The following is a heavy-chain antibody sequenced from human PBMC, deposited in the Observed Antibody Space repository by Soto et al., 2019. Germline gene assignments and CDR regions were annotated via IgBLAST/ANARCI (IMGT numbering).Heavy chain of an antibody. V-gene: IGHV3-23*01. Sequence: PGGSLRLSCAASGFTFSSYAMSWVRQAPGKGLEWVSAISGSGGSTYYADSVKGRFTISRDNSKNTLYLQMNSLRAEDTAVYYCAKGRYGTNGVCQFYGMDVWGQGTTVTVSS. CDR2: ISGSGGST. J-gene: IGHJ6*02. CDR1: GFTFSSYA. CDR3: AKGRYGTNGVCQFYGMDV. D-gene: IGHD2-8*01.